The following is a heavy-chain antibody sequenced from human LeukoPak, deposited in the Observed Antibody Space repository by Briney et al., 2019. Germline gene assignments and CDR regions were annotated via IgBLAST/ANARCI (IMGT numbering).Heavy chain of an antibody. J-gene: IGHJ4*02. CDR2: IYSGCGT. D-gene: IGHD3-16*01. CDR3: ARGGNGPFAY. V-gene: IGHV3-53*01. Sequence: GGTLSLSCAASGFTVSSYYMSWVRQAPGKGLEWVSIIYSGCGTYYADSLKGRFTIYRDNSKNTLYLQINSLGAEDTAVYYCARGGNGPFAYWGQGTLVTVSS. CDR1: GFTVSSYY.